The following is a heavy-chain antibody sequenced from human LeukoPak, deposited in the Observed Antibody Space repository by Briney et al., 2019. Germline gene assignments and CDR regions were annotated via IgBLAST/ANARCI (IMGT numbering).Heavy chain of an antibody. D-gene: IGHD3-10*01. V-gene: IGHV3-74*01. Sequence: PGGSLRLSCAASGFTFSNYWMHWVRQAPGKGLVWVSRINSDGVNTSYADSVKGRFTISRDNAKNTLSLQMNSLRAEDTAIYYCASGKDYGFPTWGQGTLVTVSS. J-gene: IGHJ5*02. CDR1: GFTFSNYW. CDR3: ASGKDYGFPT. CDR2: INSDGVNT.